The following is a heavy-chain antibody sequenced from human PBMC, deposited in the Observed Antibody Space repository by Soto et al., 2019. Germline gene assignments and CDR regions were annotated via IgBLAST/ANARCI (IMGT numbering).Heavy chain of an antibody. CDR2: INPNSGNT. D-gene: IGHD2-15*01. CDR1: GYTFTSYD. Sequence: GASVKVSCKASGYTFTSYDINWVRQATGQGLEWMGGINPNSGNTSYAQKFQGRVTITADKSTSTAYMELSSLRSEDTAVYYCASGYCSGGSCYSEATFDYWGQGTLVTVSS. V-gene: IGHV1-8*01. J-gene: IGHJ4*02. CDR3: ASGYCSGGSCYSEATFDY.